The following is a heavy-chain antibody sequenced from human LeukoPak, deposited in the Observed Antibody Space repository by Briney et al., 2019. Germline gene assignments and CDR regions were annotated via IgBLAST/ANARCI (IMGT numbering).Heavy chain of an antibody. Sequence: GGSLRLSCAASGFTFSSYEMSWVRQAPGKGLEWISYISTTGTTIYYADSVKGRFTISRDNAKNSLFLQMNSLRAEDTAVYYCARGGTYYRSGNTYFDYWGQGTLVTVSS. CDR2: ISTTGTTI. CDR1: GFTFSSYE. J-gene: IGHJ4*02. CDR3: ARGGTYYRSGNTYFDY. V-gene: IGHV3-48*03. D-gene: IGHD3-10*01.